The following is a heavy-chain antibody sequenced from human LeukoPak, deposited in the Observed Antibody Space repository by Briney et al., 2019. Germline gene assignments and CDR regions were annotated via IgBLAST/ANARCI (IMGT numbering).Heavy chain of an antibody. D-gene: IGHD3-3*01. Sequence: GGSLRLSCEGSGFTFRDYQMSWIRQAPGKGLEWVAVISYDGSNKYYADSVKGRFTISRDNSKNTLYLQMNSLRAEDTAVYYCAREGTNYDFWSGYYVNDYWGQGTLVTVSS. J-gene: IGHJ4*02. CDR1: GFTFRDYQ. V-gene: IGHV3-30-3*01. CDR2: ISYDGSNK. CDR3: AREGTNYDFWSGYYVNDY.